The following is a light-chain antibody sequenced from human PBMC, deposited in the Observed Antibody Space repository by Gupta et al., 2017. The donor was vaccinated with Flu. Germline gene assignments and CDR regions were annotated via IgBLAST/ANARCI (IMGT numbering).Light chain of an antibody. CDR3: MQSLQTPPT. CDR1: HIFLQGNRKNY. V-gene: IGKV2-28*01. CDR2: LGS. J-gene: IGKJ5*01. Sequence: ISCTSSHIFLQGNRKNYLDWYRQKPGQSPQVLIYLGSTRASGVPDRFTGSGSDTDFTLIIDTVEAEDAGIYFCMQSLQTPPTFGQGTRLEIK.